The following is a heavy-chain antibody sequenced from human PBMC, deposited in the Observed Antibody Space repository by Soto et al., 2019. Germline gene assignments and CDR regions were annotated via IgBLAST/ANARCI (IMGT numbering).Heavy chain of an antibody. CDR3: AKDYNLQWLVRIGSLAGQSLDY. CDR2: ISAYNGNT. V-gene: IGHV1-18*01. Sequence: ASVKVSCKASGYTFTSYGISWVRQAPGQGLEWMGWISAYNGNTNYAQKLQGRVTMTTDTSTSTAYMELRSLRAEDTAVYYCAKDYNLQWLVRIGSLAGQSLDYWGQGTLVTVSS. D-gene: IGHD6-19*01. CDR1: GYTFTSYG. J-gene: IGHJ4*02.